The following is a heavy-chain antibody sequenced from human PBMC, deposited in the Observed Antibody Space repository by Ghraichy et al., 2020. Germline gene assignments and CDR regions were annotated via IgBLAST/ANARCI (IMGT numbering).Heavy chain of an antibody. Sequence: GGSLRLSCAASGFNFSTYTMNWVRQAPGKGLEWVSSISDSGGYIYYADSGKGRFTISRDNAKNSLYLHINSLRDEDTAVYYCARGGGVYAFHIWGQGTMVTVSS. V-gene: IGHV3-21*01. J-gene: IGHJ3*02. CDR1: GFNFSTYT. CDR3: ARGGGVYAFHI. D-gene: IGHD2-8*01. CDR2: ISDSGGYI.